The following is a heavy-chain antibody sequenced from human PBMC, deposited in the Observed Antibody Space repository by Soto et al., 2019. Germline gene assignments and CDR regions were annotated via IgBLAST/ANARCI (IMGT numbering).Heavy chain of an antibody. V-gene: IGHV4-59*01. CDR3: ARDLWGYCGTDCYPLDV. CDR2: MYNTGST. Sequence: QVQLQESGPGLVKPSETLSLTCTVSGGSISRYYWSWIRQPPGRGLEWIGYMYNTGSTVYNTPFRIRVPLSVDTSKNQFSLKLNSVTAADTAVYYCARDLWGYCGTDCYPLDVWGQGTTVTVSS. J-gene: IGHJ6*02. D-gene: IGHD2-21*02. CDR1: GGSISRYY.